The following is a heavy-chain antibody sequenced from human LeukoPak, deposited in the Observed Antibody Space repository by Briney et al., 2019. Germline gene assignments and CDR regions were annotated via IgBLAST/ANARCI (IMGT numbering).Heavy chain of an antibody. CDR3: AREQRWLQFMDH. CDR1: GFTFSSYA. V-gene: IGHV3-30-3*01. D-gene: IGHD5-12*01. CDR2: ISYDGSNK. Sequence: GGSLRLSCAASGFTFSSYAMHWVRQAPGKGLEWVAVISYDGSNKYYADSVKGRFTISRDNSKNTLYLQMNSLRAEDTAVYYCAREQRWLQFMDHWGQGTLVTVSS. J-gene: IGHJ4*02.